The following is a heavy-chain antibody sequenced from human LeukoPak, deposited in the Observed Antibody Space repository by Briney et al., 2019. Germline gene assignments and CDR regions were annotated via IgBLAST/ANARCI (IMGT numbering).Heavy chain of an antibody. CDR2: ISSSGSTI. CDR3: ARGYSPYYMDV. D-gene: IGHD5-18*01. V-gene: IGHV3-11*01. J-gene: IGHJ6*03. Sequence: GGSLRLSCAASGFTFSDYYMSWIRQAPGKGLEWVSYISSSGSTIYYADSVKGRFTISRDNAKNSLYLQMNSLGAEDTALYYCARGYSPYYMDVWGKGTTVTVSS. CDR1: GFTFSDYY.